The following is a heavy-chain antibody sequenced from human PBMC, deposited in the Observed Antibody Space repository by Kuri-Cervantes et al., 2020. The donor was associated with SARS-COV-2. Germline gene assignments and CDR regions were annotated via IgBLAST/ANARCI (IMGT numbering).Heavy chain of an antibody. V-gene: IGHV3-30*04. CDR3: VRGQIPAFHFDY. CDR2: ITYDGTNQ. D-gene: IGHD2-2*01. CDR1: GLTFSTYA. J-gene: IGHJ4*02. Sequence: SLKICCAASGLTFSTYAMYWVRQTPGKGLEWVALITYDGTNQYYTDSVKGRFTISRDNSKNTLFLQMNSLTAEDTAVYFCVRGQIPAFHFDYWGQGALVTVSS.